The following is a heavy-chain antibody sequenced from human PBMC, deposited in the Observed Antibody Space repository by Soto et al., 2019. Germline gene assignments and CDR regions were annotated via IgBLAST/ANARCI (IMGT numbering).Heavy chain of an antibody. CDR1: GFTFSSYN. CDR3: AKDYDFWSGYYTGSPFDY. Sequence: GGSLRLSCAASGFTFSSYNLHWFRQAPGKGLEWVAVISYDGSNKYYADSVKGRFTISRDNSKNTLYLQMNSLRAEDTAVYYCAKDYDFWSGYYTGSPFDYWGQGT. CDR2: ISYDGSNK. D-gene: IGHD3-3*01. V-gene: IGHV3-30*18. J-gene: IGHJ4*02.